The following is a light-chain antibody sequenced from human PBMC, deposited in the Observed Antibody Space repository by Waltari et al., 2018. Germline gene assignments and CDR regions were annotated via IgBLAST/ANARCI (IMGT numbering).Light chain of an antibody. CDR3: QALGTGAWV. V-gene: IGLV3-1*01. CDR2: QDT. J-gene: IGLJ3*02. Sequence: WYQQKPSQSPLLVIYQDTKRPSEIPERFSGSKSANAATLTITGTQAMDEADYYCQALGTGAWVFGGGTKLTVL.